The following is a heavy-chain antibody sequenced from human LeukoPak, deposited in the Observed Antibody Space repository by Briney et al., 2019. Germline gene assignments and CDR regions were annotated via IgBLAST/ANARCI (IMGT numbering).Heavy chain of an antibody. CDR3: ARALPAASHTSFDY. D-gene: IGHD2-2*01. V-gene: IGHV3-66*01. J-gene: IGHJ4*02. CDR1: GFTVSDNY. Sequence: GGSLRLSCAASGFTVSDNYMSWVRQAPGKGLEWVSIIYSGGSTYYADSVKGRFTISRDISKNTFYLQMNSLRVEDTAVFYCARALPAASHTSFDYWGQGALVTVSS. CDR2: IYSGGST.